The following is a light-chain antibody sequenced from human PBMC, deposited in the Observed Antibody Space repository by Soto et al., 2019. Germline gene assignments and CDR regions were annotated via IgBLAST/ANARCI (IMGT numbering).Light chain of an antibody. V-gene: IGLV1-44*01. CDR3: VAWDDSLNGFYV. CDR2: SNN. Sequence: QSVLTQPPSASGTPGQRVTISCSGSRSNIGSNTVNWYQQLPGSAPKLLIYSNNQRPSGVPDRFSGSKSGTSASLAISGLQSEDEADYYCVAWDDSLNGFYVFGTGTKVTVL. CDR1: RSNIGSNT. J-gene: IGLJ1*01.